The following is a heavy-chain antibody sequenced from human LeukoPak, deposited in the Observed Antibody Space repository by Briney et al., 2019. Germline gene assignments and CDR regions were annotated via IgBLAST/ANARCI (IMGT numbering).Heavy chain of an antibody. Sequence: SGTLSLTCTVSGGSISSYFWSWIRQPAGKGLEWIGRIYTSGSTNYNPSLRSRVTMSVGTSKSQFSLKLTSMTAADTAVYYCARDPGYGGQIDYWGQGTLVTVSS. V-gene: IGHV4-4*07. CDR3: ARDPGYGGQIDY. CDR1: GGSISSYF. D-gene: IGHD5-12*01. CDR2: IYTSGST. J-gene: IGHJ4*02.